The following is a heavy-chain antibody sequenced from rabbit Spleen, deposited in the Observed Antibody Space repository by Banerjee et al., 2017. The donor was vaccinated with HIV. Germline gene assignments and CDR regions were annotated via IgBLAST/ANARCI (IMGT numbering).Heavy chain of an antibody. Sequence: EESGGDLVKPGASLTLTCKASGFDFSSNAMCWVRQAPGKGPEWIACFYNGDDSTYYASWVNGRFTISRSTSLNTVTLQLTSLTAADTATYFCARSASASGTYMNLWGPGTLVTVS. CDR3: ARSASASGTYMNL. D-gene: IGHD1-1*01. CDR1: GFDFSSNA. J-gene: IGHJ4*01. V-gene: IGHV1S47*01. CDR2: FYNGDDST.